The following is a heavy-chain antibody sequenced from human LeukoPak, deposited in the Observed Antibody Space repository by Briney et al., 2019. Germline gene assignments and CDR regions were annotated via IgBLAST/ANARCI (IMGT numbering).Heavy chain of an antibody. V-gene: IGHV1-69*05. Sequence: SVKVSCKASGGTFSSYAISWVRQAPEQGLEWMGGIIPIFGTANYAQKFQGRVTITTDESTSTAYMELSSLRSEDTAVYYCAREFSSYSSSWYGGYYFDYWGQGTLVTVSS. J-gene: IGHJ4*02. CDR2: IIPIFGTA. D-gene: IGHD6-13*01. CDR3: AREFSSYSSSWYGGYYFDY. CDR1: GGTFSSYA.